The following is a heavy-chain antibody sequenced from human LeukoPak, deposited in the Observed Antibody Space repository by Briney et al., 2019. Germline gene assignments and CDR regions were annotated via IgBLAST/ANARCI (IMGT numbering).Heavy chain of an antibody. CDR1: GFTFSSYW. CDR2: INSDGFST. CDR3: ARGGTLEYFQY. Sequence: GGSLRLSCAASGFTFSSYWMHWVRQAPGKGLVWVSRINSDGFSTNYADSVKGRFTISRDNAKNTLYLQMNSLRAEDTAVYYCARGGTLEYFQYWGQGTLVSVSS. J-gene: IGHJ1*01. V-gene: IGHV3-74*01.